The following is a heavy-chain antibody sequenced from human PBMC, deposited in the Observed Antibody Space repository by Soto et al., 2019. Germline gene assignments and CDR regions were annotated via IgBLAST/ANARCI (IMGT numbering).Heavy chain of an antibody. CDR1: GGSISSSSYY. CDR3: ARLSPSAYCSGGSCYGPLDY. Sequence: SETLSLTCTVSGGSISSSSYYWGWIRQPPGKGLEWIGSIYYSGSTYYNPSLKSRVTISVDTSKNQFSLKLSSVTAADTAVYYCARLSPSAYCSGGSCYGPLDYWGQGTLVTVSS. J-gene: IGHJ4*02. CDR2: IYYSGST. V-gene: IGHV4-39*01. D-gene: IGHD2-15*01.